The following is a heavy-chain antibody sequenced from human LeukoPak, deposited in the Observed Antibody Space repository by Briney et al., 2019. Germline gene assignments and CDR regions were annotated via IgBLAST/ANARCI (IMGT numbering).Heavy chain of an antibody. V-gene: IGHV3-30*18. CDR1: GFTFSDFD. D-gene: IGHD4-17*01. CDR3: AKDNYGADY. Sequence: GGSLRLSCAASGFTFSDFDMHWVRQAPGKGLEWVAVISYDESNKYHADSVKGRYTISRDNSKNTLYLQMNSLRAEDTAVYYCAKDNYGADYWGQGTLVTVSS. CDR2: ISYDESNK. J-gene: IGHJ4*02.